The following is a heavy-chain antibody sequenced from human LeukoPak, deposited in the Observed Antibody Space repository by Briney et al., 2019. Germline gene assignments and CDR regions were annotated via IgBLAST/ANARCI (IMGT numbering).Heavy chain of an antibody. D-gene: IGHD2/OR15-2a*01. Sequence: GGSLRLSCAASGNYWMHWVRQAPGRGLVWVSHINSDGSWTSYADSVRGRFTISKDNAKNTVYLQMNSLRAEDTAVYYCVSFYDTYWGRGTLVTVSS. CDR2: INSDGSWT. CDR1: GNYW. V-gene: IGHV3-74*01. CDR3: VSFYDTY. J-gene: IGHJ4*02.